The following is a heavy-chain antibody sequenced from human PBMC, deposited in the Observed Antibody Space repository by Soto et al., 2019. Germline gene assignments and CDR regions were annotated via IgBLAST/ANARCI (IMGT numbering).Heavy chain of an antibody. CDR1: GYTFTSYA. Sequence: QVQLVQSGAEVKKPGASVKVSCKASGYTFTSYAMPWVRQAPGQRIEWMGWINAGNVNTKYSQKFQGRVTITRDTPASTAYMELSSLRSEDTAVYYCARDVGATGDWGQGTLVTVSS. CDR2: INAGNVNT. V-gene: IGHV1-3*01. J-gene: IGHJ4*02. CDR3: ARDVGATGD. D-gene: IGHD1-26*01.